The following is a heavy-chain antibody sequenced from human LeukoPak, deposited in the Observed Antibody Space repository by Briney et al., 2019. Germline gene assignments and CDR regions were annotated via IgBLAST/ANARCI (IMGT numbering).Heavy chain of an antibody. Sequence: GGSLTLSCAASGFTFSSYWMSWVRQAPGKGLEWVANIKQDGSEKYYVDSVKGRFTISRDNAKNSLYLQMNSLRAEDTAVYYCARDLRFCSGGSCYYYYYYGMDVWGQGTTVTVSS. V-gene: IGHV3-7*05. D-gene: IGHD2-15*01. CDR3: ARDLRFCSGGSCYYYYYYGMDV. J-gene: IGHJ6*02. CDR1: GFTFSSYW. CDR2: IKQDGSEK.